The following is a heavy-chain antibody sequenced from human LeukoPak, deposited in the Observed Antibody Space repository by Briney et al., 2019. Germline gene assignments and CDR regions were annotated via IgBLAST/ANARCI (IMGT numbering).Heavy chain of an antibody. Sequence: GSLRLSCAASGFTFSSYWMSWVRQAPGKGLEWVANIKQDGSEKYYVDSVKGRFTISRGNSKNTLYLQMNSLRAEDTAVYYCARGAGRDFWSGYCTNWGQGTLVTVSS. CDR1: GFTFSSYW. D-gene: IGHD3-3*01. CDR2: IKQDGSEK. J-gene: IGHJ4*02. V-gene: IGHV3-7*01. CDR3: ARGAGRDFWSGYCTN.